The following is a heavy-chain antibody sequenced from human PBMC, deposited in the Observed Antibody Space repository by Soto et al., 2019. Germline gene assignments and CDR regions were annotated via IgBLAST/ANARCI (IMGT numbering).Heavy chain of an antibody. J-gene: IGHJ6*02. CDR2: IIPIFCTA. CDR3: ARRVDTPLEYYYAIDV. CDR1: GGTFSSYA. D-gene: IGHD2-15*01. V-gene: IGHV1-69*01. Sequence: QVQLVQSGAEVKKTGSSVKVSCKASGGTFSSYAISWVRQSPGQGLEWMGGIIPIFCTANYAQKFQGRVKINADESTSTAYMELSSLISEDTAVYYCARRVDTPLEYYYAIDVWGQGPKVTVSS.